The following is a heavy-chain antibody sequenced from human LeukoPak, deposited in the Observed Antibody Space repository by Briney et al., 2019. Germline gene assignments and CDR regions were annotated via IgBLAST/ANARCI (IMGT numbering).Heavy chain of an antibody. CDR2: ISSSSSTI. D-gene: IGHD1-26*01. CDR3: ASGERARGAFDI. CDR1: GFTFSSYS. V-gene: IGHV3-48*01. J-gene: IGHJ3*02. Sequence: GGSLRLSCAASGFTFSSYSMDWVRQAPGKGLEWVSYISSSSSTIYYADSVKGRFTISRDNAKNSLYLQMNSLRAEDTAVYYCASGERARGAFDIWGQGTMVTVSS.